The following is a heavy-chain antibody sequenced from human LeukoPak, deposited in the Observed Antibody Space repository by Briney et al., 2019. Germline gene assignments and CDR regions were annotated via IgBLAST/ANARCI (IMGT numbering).Heavy chain of an antibody. J-gene: IGHJ4*02. D-gene: IGHD3-10*01. CDR3: ARALKRWFGEPLGY. Sequence: GASVKVSCKASGYTFTNYDINWVRQAAGQGLEWMGWMNPNSGNTGYAQKFQGRVTITRNTSISTAYMELSSLRSEDTAVYYCARALKRWFGEPLGYWGQGTLVTVSS. V-gene: IGHV1-8*01. CDR2: MNPNSGNT. CDR1: GYTFTNYD.